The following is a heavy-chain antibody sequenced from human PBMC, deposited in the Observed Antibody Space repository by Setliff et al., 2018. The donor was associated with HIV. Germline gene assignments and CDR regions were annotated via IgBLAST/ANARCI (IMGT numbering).Heavy chain of an antibody. CDR1: GPTLSNSA. CDR3: ATALYCSSTSCYIAFDI. V-gene: IGHV3-53*01. D-gene: IGHD2-2*01. J-gene: IGHJ3*02. Sequence: PGGSLRLSCAASGPTLSNSAMTWVRQKPGRGLEGVSLIQSGGIIYYADSVKGRFTISRDSSSNTVHLQMNSLRAEDTAVYYCATALYCSSTSCYIAFDIWGQGTMVTVSS. CDR2: IQSGGII.